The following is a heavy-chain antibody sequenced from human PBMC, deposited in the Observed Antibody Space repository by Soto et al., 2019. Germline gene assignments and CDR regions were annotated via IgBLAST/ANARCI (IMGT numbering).Heavy chain of an antibody. Sequence: PWWSXRLSCSTSVCTCLHHCSHLFRQAPGKGLVLVSHINNDGSGSTYADSVNGRFTISRYNAQNTIYLQMNSLRVEDTAVYYCTRHSYLYFEWWGPGALV. J-gene: IGHJ4*02. CDR3: TRHSYLYFEW. CDR2: INNDGSGS. D-gene: IGHD3-9*01. CDR1: VCTCLHHC. V-gene: IGHV3-74*01.